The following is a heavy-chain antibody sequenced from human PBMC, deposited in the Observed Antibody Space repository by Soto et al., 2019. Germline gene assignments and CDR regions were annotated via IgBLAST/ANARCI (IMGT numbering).Heavy chain of an antibody. D-gene: IGHD3-10*01. J-gene: IGHJ6*02. CDR1: GYSISSGYY. V-gene: IGHV4-38-2*02. CDR2: IYHSGST. CDR3: ARERGLLWFGDYYYGMDV. Sequence: QVQLQESGPGLVKPSETLSLTCAVSGYSISSGYYWGWIRQPPGKGLEWIGSIYHSGSTYYNPSLKSRVTISVDTSKNQFSLKLSSVTAADTAVYYCARERGLLWFGDYYYGMDVWGQGTTVTVSS.